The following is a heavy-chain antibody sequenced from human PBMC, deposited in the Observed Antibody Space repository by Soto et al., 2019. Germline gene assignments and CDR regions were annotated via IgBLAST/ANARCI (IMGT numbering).Heavy chain of an antibody. J-gene: IGHJ4*02. V-gene: IGHV1-3*01. Sequence: VKVSCKASGYTFTSYTMHWVRQAPGQGLEWMGWIYAGNANTKYSQKLQGRVTITRDTSASTAYMELSSLRSEDTAVYYCAXVLXILXYXGPLDYWGQRTLVTVSS. D-gene: IGHD2-21*01. CDR3: AXVLXILXYXGPLDY. CDR2: IYAGNANT. CDR1: GYTFTSYT.